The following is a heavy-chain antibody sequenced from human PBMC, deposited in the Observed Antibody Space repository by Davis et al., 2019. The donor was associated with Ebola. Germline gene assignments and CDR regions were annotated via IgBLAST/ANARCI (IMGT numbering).Heavy chain of an antibody. V-gene: IGHV4-34*01. CDR1: GGSFSGYY. D-gene: IGHD1-26*01. CDR2: INHSGST. Sequence: MPSEPLPLTCALYGGSFSGYYWSWIRQPPGKGLEWIGEINHSGSTNYNPSLKSRVTISVDTSKNQFSLKLSSVTAADTAVYYCAIGGSGVGTFWYGMDVWGQGTTVTVSS. CDR3: AIGGSGVGTFWYGMDV. J-gene: IGHJ6*02.